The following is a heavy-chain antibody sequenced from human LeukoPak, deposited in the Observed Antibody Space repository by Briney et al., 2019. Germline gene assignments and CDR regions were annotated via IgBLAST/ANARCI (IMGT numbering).Heavy chain of an antibody. D-gene: IGHD3-22*01. Sequence: PGGSLRLSCAAPGFTFSDYYMSWIRQAPGKGLEWVSYISSSGSTIYYADSVKGRFTISRDNAKNSLYLRMNSLRAEDTAVYYCARVDYYDSSGYYYEGAFDIWGQGTMVTVSS. CDR1: GFTFSDYY. V-gene: IGHV3-11*01. CDR2: ISSSGSTI. CDR3: ARVDYYDSSGYYYEGAFDI. J-gene: IGHJ3*02.